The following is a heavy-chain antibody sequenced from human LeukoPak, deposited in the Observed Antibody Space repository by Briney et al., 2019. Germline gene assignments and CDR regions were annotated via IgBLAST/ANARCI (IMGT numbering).Heavy chain of an antibody. Sequence: GGSLRLSCAASGLTLSNYYMSWIRQAPGKGLEWVSYISNIGSTTHHADSVKGRFTISRDNAKNSLYLQMNSLRAEDTAVYYCVSDISNKGFDYWGQGTLVTVSS. CDR3: VSDISNKGFDY. CDR1: GLTLSNYY. J-gene: IGHJ4*02. CDR2: ISNIGSTT. D-gene: IGHD3-3*02. V-gene: IGHV3-11*04.